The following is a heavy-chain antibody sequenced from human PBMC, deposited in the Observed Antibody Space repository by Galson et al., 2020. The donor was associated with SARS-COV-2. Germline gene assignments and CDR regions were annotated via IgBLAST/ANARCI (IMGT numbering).Heavy chain of an antibody. Sequence: ASVKVSCKASGYTFTSYYMHWVRQAPGQGLEWMGIINPSGGSTSYAQKFQGRVTMTRDTSTSTVYMELSSLRSEDTAVYYCARDEGYCSSTSCYPHDYFDYWGQGTLVTVSS. J-gene: IGHJ4*02. V-gene: IGHV1-46*01. CDR3: ARDEGYCSSTSCYPHDYFDY. CDR2: INPSGGST. CDR1: GYTFTSYY. D-gene: IGHD2-2*01.